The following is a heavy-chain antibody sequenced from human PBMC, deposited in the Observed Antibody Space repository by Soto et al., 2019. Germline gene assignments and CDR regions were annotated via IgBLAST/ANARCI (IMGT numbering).Heavy chain of an antibody. J-gene: IGHJ6*02. CDR2: IRSKANSYAT. CDR1: GFSFSGSA. CDR3: TRGWDRSTAARPYYHYGMDV. Sequence: PGGSLRLSCAASGFSFSGSAMHWVRQPSGTGLEWVGRIRSKANSYATAYSASAKRRFTLSRDDSKTTAYLPMQSLKTEDTAVYYCTRGWDRSTAARPYYHYGMDVWGQGTTVTVSS. D-gene: IGHD6-6*01. V-gene: IGHV3-73*01.